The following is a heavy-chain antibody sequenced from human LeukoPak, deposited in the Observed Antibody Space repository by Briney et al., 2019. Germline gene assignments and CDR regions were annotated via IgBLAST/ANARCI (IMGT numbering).Heavy chain of an antibody. J-gene: IGHJ4*02. CDR2: MKEDGREI. V-gene: IGHV3-7*01. CDR1: GLTSSNYW. Sequence: GGSLRLSCVVSGLTSSNYWMTWVRQAPGKGLEWVANMKEDGREIYYADSVKGRFTISRDNTKSSLYLQMDGLRAEDTAVYYCAASFDFWGQGTLVSVSS. CDR3: AASFDF.